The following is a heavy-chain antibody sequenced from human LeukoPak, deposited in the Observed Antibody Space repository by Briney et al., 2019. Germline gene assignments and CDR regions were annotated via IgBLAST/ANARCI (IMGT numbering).Heavy chain of an antibody. V-gene: IGHV1-24*01. Sequence: TSLKVSCKVSGYTLTELSMHWVRQAPGKGLEWMGGFAPEDGETIYAQKFQGRVTMTRDTSTSTVYMELSSLRSEDTAIYYCARGHGSGSTIYFDPWGQGTLVTVSS. CDR2: FAPEDGET. J-gene: IGHJ5*02. CDR3: ARGHGSGSTIYFDP. D-gene: IGHD3-10*01. CDR1: GYTLTELS.